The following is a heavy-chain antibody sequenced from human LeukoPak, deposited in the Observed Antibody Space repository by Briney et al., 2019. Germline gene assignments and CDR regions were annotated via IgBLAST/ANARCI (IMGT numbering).Heavy chain of an antibody. CDR3: ARDSVGYSYGENWFDP. CDR2: ISSNGGST. CDR1: GFTFSSYA. V-gene: IGHV3-64*01. Sequence: GGSLRLSCAASGFTFSSYAMHWVRQAPGEGLEYVSAISSNGGSTYYANSVKGRFTISRDNSKNTLYLQMGSLRAEDMAVYYCARDSVGYSYGENWFDPWGQGTLVTVSS. J-gene: IGHJ5*02. D-gene: IGHD5-18*01.